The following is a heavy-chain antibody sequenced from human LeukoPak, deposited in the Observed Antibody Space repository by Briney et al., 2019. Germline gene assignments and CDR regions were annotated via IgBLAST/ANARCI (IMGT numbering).Heavy chain of an antibody. D-gene: IGHD1-1*01. V-gene: IGHV1-8*01. CDR3: ARGWRVQLERRPYYYYYMDV. J-gene: IGHJ6*03. CDR1: GYTFTIYD. CDR2: MDPNSGNT. Sequence: ASVKVSCKSAGYTFTIYDINWVRQATGQGLGWMGWMDPNSGNTGYSQKFQGRVTMTRNTSISTAYMELSRLRSEDTAVYYCARGWRVQLERRPYYYYYMDVWGKGTTVTVSS.